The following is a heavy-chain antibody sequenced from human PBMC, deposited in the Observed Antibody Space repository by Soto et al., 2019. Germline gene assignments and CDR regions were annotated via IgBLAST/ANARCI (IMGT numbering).Heavy chain of an antibody. CDR2: ISYDGNNK. CDR1: GFTFSTYS. J-gene: IGHJ4*02. Sequence: QVQLVESGGGVVQPGRSLRLSCAASGFTFSTYSMHWVRQAPGKGLEWVAVISYDGNNKYYADSVNGRFTISRDNSKNTLYLQMNSLRIEDTAVYYCARPDIVAEYSSGWFGGFYFDYWGQGTLVNVSS. D-gene: IGHD6-19*01. CDR3: ARPDIVAEYSSGWFGGFYFDY. V-gene: IGHV3-30-3*01.